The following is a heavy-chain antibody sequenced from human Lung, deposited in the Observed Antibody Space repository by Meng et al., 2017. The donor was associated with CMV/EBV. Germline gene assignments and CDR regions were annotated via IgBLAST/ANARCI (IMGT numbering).Heavy chain of an antibody. CDR1: GFTFSSYS. Sequence: GEXXTISCAASGFTFSSYSMNWVRQAPGKGLEWVSSISSSSSYIYYADSVKGRFTISRDNAKNSLYLQMNSLRAEDTAVYYCARDRGYSYGYLDYWGQGTLVTVSS. CDR3: ARDRGYSYGYLDY. J-gene: IGHJ4*02. V-gene: IGHV3-21*01. D-gene: IGHD5-18*01. CDR2: ISSSSSYI.